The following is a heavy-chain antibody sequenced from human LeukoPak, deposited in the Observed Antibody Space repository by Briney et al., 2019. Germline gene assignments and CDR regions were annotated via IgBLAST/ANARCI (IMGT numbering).Heavy chain of an antibody. D-gene: IGHD6-13*01. Sequence: GGSLRLSCAASGFTFINYAMSWVRQAPGKGLEWVSLIYSGGSTYYADSVKGRFTISRDNSKNTLYLQMSSLRVEDTAVYYCARDPPGIAASVSGGWGQGTLVTVSS. CDR2: IYSGGST. CDR3: ARDPPGIAASVSGG. J-gene: IGHJ1*01. V-gene: IGHV3-53*01. CDR1: GFTFINYA.